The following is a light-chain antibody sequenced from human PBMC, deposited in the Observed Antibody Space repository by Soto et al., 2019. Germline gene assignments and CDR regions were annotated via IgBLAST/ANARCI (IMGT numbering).Light chain of an antibody. J-gene: IGLJ1*01. CDR3: ISYTSSSTSYV. CDR1: SSDVGGYNY. Sequence: QSALAQPASVSGSPGQSITISCTGTSSDVGGYNYVAWYQQHPGKVPRLMIYEVSNRPSGVSNRFSGSKSGSTASLTISGLQAEDEADYYYISYTSSSTSYVFGTGTKVTVL. V-gene: IGLV2-14*01. CDR2: EVS.